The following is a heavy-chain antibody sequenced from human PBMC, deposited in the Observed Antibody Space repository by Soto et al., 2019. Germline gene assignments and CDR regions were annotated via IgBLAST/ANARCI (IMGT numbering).Heavy chain of an antibody. J-gene: IGHJ4*01. CDR3: ATPGAGSHGYRF. CDR1: GITVSNVW. V-gene: IGHV3-15*01. D-gene: IGHD3-16*01. CDR2: IKSKADGSTK. Sequence: GGSLTLSCAASGITVSNVWMTWIRQAPGKGLEWVGRIKSKADGSTKEYGTPVKDRFIISRDDSKNTVDLQMYALRTEDTAFDYCATPGAGSHGYRFWGHGALVTVPS.